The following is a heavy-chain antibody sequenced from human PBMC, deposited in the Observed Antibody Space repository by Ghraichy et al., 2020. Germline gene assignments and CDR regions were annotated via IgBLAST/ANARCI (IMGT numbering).Heavy chain of an antibody. V-gene: IGHV3-48*02. CDR2: ITGSSRSI. J-gene: IGHJ6*04. CDR1: GFTFSGYN. CDR3: ARASRVVRFYYYDGMDV. Sequence: GGSLRLSCVGSGFTFSGYNMNWVRQSPGKGLEWVAYITGSSRSIFYADSVKGRFTISRDNAKNSVSLQMNSLRDEDTAVYYCARASRVVRFYYYDGMDVWGKGTTVTVSS. D-gene: IGHD2-21*01.